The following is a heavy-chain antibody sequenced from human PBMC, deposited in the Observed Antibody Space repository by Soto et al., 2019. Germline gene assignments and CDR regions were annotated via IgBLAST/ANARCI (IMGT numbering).Heavy chain of an antibody. CDR3: AREGPGYCSGGSCYDY. J-gene: IGHJ4*02. CDR2: IIPIFGTA. Sequence: ASVKVSCKASGGTFSSYAISWVRQAPGQGLEWMGGIIPIFGTANYAQKFQGRVTITADESTSTAYMELSSLRSEDTAVYYCAREGPGYCSGGSCYDYWGQGTLVTASS. CDR1: GGTFSSYA. D-gene: IGHD2-15*01. V-gene: IGHV1-69*13.